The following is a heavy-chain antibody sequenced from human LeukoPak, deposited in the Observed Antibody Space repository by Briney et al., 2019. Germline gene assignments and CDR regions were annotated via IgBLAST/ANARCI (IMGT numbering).Heavy chain of an antibody. CDR3: ARDRVAGWFDP. D-gene: IGHD6-19*01. CDR1: GGSFSGYY. J-gene: IGHJ5*02. CDR2: INHSGST. Sequence: SETLSLTCAVYGGSFSGYYWTWIRQPPGKGLEWIGEINHSGSTNYNPSLKSRVTISVDTSKNQFSLKLSSVTAADTAVYYCARDRVAGWFDPWGQGTLVTVSS. V-gene: IGHV4-34*01.